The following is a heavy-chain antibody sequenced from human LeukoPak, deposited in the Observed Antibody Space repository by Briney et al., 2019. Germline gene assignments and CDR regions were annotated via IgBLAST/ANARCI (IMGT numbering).Heavy chain of an antibody. V-gene: IGHV3-30*02. J-gene: IGHJ6*03. CDR3: AKGYYYGSGSYYNLIYYYYMDV. Sequence: GGSLRLSCAASGFTFSSYAMSWVRQAPGKGLEWVTFIRSDGSNKFYADSVKGRFTISRDNSKNTLYLQMNSLRAEDTAVYYCAKGYYYGSGSYYNLIYYYYMDVWGEGTTVTVSS. CDR1: GFTFSSYA. D-gene: IGHD3-10*01. CDR2: IRSDGSNK.